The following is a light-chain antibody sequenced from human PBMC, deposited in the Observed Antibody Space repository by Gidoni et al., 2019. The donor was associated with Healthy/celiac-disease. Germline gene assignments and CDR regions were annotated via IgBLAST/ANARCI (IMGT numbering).Light chain of an antibody. V-gene: IGKV2-28*01. CDR2: LGS. Sequence: DLVMTQSPLSVLVTPGEPASISCRSSKSLLHSNGYNYLDWYLQKPGPSPQLLIYLGSNRAAGVPDRFSGSGSGTEFTLKISRVEAEDVGVYYCMQDLQTPLTFGGGTKVEIK. CDR3: MQDLQTPLT. J-gene: IGKJ4*01. CDR1: KSLLHSNGYNY.